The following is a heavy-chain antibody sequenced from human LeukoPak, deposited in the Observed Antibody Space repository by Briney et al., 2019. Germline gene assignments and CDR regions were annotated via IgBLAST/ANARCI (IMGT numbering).Heavy chain of an antibody. CDR3: TNRIVVVPAAKVDY. D-gene: IGHD2-2*01. J-gene: IGHJ4*02. CDR2: IRSKANSYAT. Sequence: SGGSLRLSCAASGFTFSGSAMHWVREASGKGLGWVGRIRSKANSYATAYAASVKGRFTISRDDSKNTAYLQMNSLKTEDIAVYYSTNRIVVVPAAKVDYWGQGTLVTVSS. V-gene: IGHV3-73*01. CDR1: GFTFSGSA.